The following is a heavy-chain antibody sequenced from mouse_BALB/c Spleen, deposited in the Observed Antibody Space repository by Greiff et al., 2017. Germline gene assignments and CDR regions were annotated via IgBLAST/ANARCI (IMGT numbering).Heavy chain of an antibody. D-gene: IGHD1-1*01. CDR3: ARTAYYDPLDD. Sequence: EVQVVESGPSLVKPSQSLSLTCSVTGYSITSGYWYWIRKFPGNKLEYMGYISYSGSTYYNPSLKSRITITRDTSKNQYYLQLNSVTTEDTATYYCARTAYYDPLDDWGEGTTVTVSS. V-gene: IGHV3-8*02. CDR1: GYSITSGY. CDR2: ISYSGST. J-gene: IGHJ1*01.